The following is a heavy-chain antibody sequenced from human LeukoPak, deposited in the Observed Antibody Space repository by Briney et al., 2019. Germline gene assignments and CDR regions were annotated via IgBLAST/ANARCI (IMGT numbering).Heavy chain of an antibody. Sequence: GWSLRLSCAASGFTFNTYRMHWVRQAPGKGLEWVSAINSSGTYKYYADSVKGRFTISRDNAQNSLFLQMNSLRAEDRAVYSCARDLGSCSPTSCYNTSFDPWGQGTLVTVSS. D-gene: IGHD2-2*02. CDR3: ARDLGSCSPTSCYNTSFDP. J-gene: IGHJ5*02. CDR2: INSSGTYK. V-gene: IGHV3-21*01. CDR1: GFTFNTYR.